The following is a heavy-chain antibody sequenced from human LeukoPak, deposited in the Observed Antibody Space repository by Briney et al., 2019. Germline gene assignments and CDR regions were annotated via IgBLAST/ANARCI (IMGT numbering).Heavy chain of an antibody. Sequence: GGSLRLSCSASGFTFSSYAMHWVRQAPGKGLEYVSAISGNGGSTYYADSVKGRFTISRDDSKNTLYLQMSSLRAEDTAVYYCVKEGAAMVMGFDYWGQGTLVTVSS. V-gene: IGHV3-64D*06. D-gene: IGHD5-18*01. J-gene: IGHJ4*02. CDR3: VKEGAAMVMGFDY. CDR1: GFTFSSYA. CDR2: ISGNGGST.